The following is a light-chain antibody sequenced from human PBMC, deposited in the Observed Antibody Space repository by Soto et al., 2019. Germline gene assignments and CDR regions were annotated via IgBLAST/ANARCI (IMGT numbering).Light chain of an antibody. Sequence: DIQMTQSPSPRSAPVGARVTIICRASHRISPWLAGCRQNQGKAPKPLIYKPSSLECGVPSRFSGSDSGTEFTLTISSLQPDDFSTYFCQQYKTYSRTFGQGTKLEIK. J-gene: IGKJ2*01. V-gene: IGKV1-5*03. CDR1: HRISPW. CDR3: QQYKTYSRT. CDR2: KPS.